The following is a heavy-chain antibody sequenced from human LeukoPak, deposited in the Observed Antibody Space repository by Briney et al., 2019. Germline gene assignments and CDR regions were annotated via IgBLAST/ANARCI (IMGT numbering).Heavy chain of an antibody. V-gene: IGHV1-8*01. CDR1: GYTFTSYD. CDR2: MNPNSGNT. D-gene: IGHD4-17*01. CDR3: ARRHDYGDYWFDP. Sequence: ASEKVSCKASGYTFTSYDINWVRQATGQGLEWMGWMNPNSGNTGYAQKFQGRVTMTRNTSISTAYMELSSLRSEDTAVYYCARRHDYGDYWFDPWGQGTLVTVSS. J-gene: IGHJ5*02.